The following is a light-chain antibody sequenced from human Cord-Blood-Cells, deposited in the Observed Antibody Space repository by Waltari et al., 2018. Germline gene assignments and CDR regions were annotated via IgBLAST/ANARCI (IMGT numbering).Light chain of an antibody. V-gene: IGLV2-14*01. Sequence: QSALTQPASVHWSPGQSITISCTGTSSDVGGYNYVSWYQQHTGKAPKLRIYDVSNRPSGVSNRFSGSKSGNTASLTISGLQAEDEADYYCSSYTSSSTDVFGAGTKVTVL. CDR3: SSYTSSSTDV. J-gene: IGLJ1*01. CDR2: DVS. CDR1: SSDVGGYNY.